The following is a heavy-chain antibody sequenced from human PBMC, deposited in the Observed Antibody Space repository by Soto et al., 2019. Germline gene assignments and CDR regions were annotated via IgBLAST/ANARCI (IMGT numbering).Heavy chain of an antibody. J-gene: IGHJ6*03. CDR3: ARDSDEGGYYYYYYMDV. V-gene: IGHV1-18*01. CDR1: GYTFTSYG. CDR2: ISTYNGNT. Sequence: QVQLVQSGAEVKKPGASVKVSCKASGYTFTSYGISWVRQAPGQGREWMGWISTYNGNTNYAQKLQGRATMTTDTSTSTSYMELRSLRSDDTAVYYCARDSDEGGYYYYYYMDVWSKGTSVTVSS.